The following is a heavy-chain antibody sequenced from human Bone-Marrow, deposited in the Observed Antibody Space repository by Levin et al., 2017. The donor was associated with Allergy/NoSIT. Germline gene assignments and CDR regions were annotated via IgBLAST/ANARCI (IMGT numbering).Heavy chain of an antibody. V-gene: IGHV4-39*07. Sequence: SETLSLICTVSGASIGSSRYYWGWIRQSPKKGLEWIGSMYYRGPAFYHASLKSRVTISIDTSKNQLSLNLRSVTAADTAVYFCARGDDSTGHFPPCFDFWGQGTLATVSS. CDR3: ARGDDSTGHFPPCFDF. D-gene: IGHD3-22*01. CDR1: GASIGSSRYY. J-gene: IGHJ4*02. CDR2: MYYRGPA.